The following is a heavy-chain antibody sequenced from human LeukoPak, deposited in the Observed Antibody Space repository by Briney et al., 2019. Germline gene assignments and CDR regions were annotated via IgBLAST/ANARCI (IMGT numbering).Heavy chain of an antibody. J-gene: IGHJ5*02. CDR2: ISSSSSTI. Sequence: GGSLRLSCAASGFTFSDYYMSWIRQAPGKGLEWVSYISSSSSTIYYADSVKGRFTISRDNAKNSLYLQMNSLRDEDTAVYYCARGLVRGVNWFDPWGQGTLVTVSS. CDR1: GFTFSDYY. D-gene: IGHD3-10*01. V-gene: IGHV3-11*04. CDR3: ARGLVRGVNWFDP.